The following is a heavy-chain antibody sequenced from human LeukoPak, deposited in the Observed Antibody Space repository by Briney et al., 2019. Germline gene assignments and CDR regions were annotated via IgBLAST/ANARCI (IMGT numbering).Heavy chain of an antibody. CDR2: INTNSGGT. J-gene: IGHJ4*02. CDR3: ARGLDIVVVVKSAPDFDY. D-gene: IGHD2-15*01. V-gene: IGHV1-2*02. CDR1: GYTFTGYY. Sequence: ASVKVSCKTSGYTFTGYYMHRVRQAPGQGLEWMGWINTNSGGTNYAQKFQGRVTMTRDTSISTAYMELSRLRSDDTAVYYCARGLDIVVVVKSAPDFDYWGQGTLVTVSS.